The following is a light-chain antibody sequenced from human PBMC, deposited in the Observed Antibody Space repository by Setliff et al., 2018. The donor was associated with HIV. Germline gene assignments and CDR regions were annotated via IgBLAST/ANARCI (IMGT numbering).Light chain of an antibody. Sequence: QSALTQPPSVSAAAGQKVTISCSGSSSNIGNNYVSWYQQLPGTAPKLLSYDNNKRPSGIPDRFSGSKSGASATLAITGLQTGDEADYYCGTWDNSLSAVVFGGGTKVTV. CDR2: DNN. V-gene: IGLV1-51*01. CDR3: GTWDNSLSAVV. J-gene: IGLJ2*01. CDR1: SSNIGNNY.